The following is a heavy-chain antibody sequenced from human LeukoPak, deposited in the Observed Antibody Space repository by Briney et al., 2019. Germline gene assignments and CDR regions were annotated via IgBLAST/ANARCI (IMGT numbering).Heavy chain of an antibody. J-gene: IGHJ6*02. CDR2: IYTSGST. Sequence: SETLSLTCTVSGGSISSYYWSWIRQPAGKGLEWIGRIYTSGSTNYNPSLKSRVTMSVDTSKNQFSLKLSSVTAADTAVYYCARGGLAAAGPNPNYYYYGMDVWGQGTTVTVSS. V-gene: IGHV4-4*07. CDR1: GGSISSYY. CDR3: ARGGLAAAGPNPNYYYYGMDV. D-gene: IGHD6-13*01.